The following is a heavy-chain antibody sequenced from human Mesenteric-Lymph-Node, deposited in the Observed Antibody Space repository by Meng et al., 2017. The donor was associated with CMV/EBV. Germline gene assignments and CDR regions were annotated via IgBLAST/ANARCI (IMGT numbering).Heavy chain of an antibody. D-gene: IGHD3-10*01. CDR2: INPNSGGT. J-gene: IGHJ5*02. CDR1: AYTFTGYY. CDR3: ARDVTSPDLGWFDP. Sequence: ASVKVSCKASAYTFTGYYMHWVRQAPGQGLEWMGWINPNSGGTNYAQKFQGRVTMTRDTSITTAYMELSRLRSDDTAVYYCARDVTSPDLGWFDPWGQGTLVTVSS. V-gene: IGHV1-2*02.